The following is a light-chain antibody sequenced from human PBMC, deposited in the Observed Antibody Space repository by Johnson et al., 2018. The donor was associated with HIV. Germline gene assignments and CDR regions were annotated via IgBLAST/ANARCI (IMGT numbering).Light chain of an antibody. V-gene: IGLV1-51*02. Sequence: QSVLTQPPSVSAAPGQKVTISCSGSSSNIGNNYVSCYQQFPGTSPKLLIYENNKRPSGIPDRFSGSKSGTSATLGITGLPTGDEADYYCGTWDSSLSPGGVFGTGTKVTV. J-gene: IGLJ1*01. CDR1: SSNIGNNY. CDR3: GTWDSSLSPGGV. CDR2: ENN.